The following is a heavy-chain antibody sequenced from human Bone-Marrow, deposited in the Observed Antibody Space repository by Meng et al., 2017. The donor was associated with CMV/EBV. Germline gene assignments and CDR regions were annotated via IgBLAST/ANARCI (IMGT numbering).Heavy chain of an antibody. CDR2: INPNSGGT. V-gene: IGHV1-2*02. J-gene: IGHJ4*02. CDR3: ARDLSPRLSGTIFCFDN. CDR1: GYTFTDYF. Sequence: ASVKVSCKASGYTFTDYFIHWVRQAPGQGLEWMGGINPNSGGTNFAQKFQGRVTMTSDTSVSTAYIELSRLRPDDTAVYYCARDLSPRLSGTIFCFDNWGQGTQVTVSS. D-gene: IGHD1-7*01.